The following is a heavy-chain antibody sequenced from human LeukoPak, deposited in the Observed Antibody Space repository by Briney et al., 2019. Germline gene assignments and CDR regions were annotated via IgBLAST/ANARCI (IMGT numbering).Heavy chain of an antibody. J-gene: IGHJ4*02. D-gene: IGHD5-18*01. CDR2: ISGSGGST. CDR1: GFTFSSYA. V-gene: IGHV3-23*01. CDR3: SRNKYSYGYSDY. Sequence: GRSLRLSSAASGFTFSSYAMSWVRQAPGKGLEWVSAISGSGGSTYYADSVKGRFTISRDNSKNTLYLQMNSLRAEDTAVYYCSRNKYSYGYSDYWGQGTLVTVSS.